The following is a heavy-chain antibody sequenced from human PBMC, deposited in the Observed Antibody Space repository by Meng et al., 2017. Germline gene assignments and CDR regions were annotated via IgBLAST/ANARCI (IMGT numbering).Heavy chain of an antibody. V-gene: IGHV3-53*01. J-gene: IGHJ4*02. CDR2: IYSGGNT. CDR3: ARGGSYYSY. D-gene: IGHD1-26*01. CDR1: GVTVSSNY. Sequence: EAHGWVCGGGVFPPGGSLRLSVAASGVTVSSNYMRWVRQAPGEGLEWVSVIYSGGNTYYADSVKGRFTISRDNSKNTLYLQMNSLRAEDTAVYYCARGGSYYSYWGQGTLVTVSS.